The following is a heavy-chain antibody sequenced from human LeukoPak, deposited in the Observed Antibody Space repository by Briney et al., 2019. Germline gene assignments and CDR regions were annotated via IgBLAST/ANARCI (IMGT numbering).Heavy chain of an antibody. Sequence: GGSLRLSCAASGFTFSSYSMNWVRQAPGKGLEWVSYISSSSSTIYYADSVKGRFTISRDNAKNTLYLQMNSLRPEDTAVYYCARVHSSSWYCCSDYWGLGTLVTVSS. CDR3: ARVHSSSWYCCSDY. V-gene: IGHV3-48*04. CDR2: ISSSSSTI. J-gene: IGHJ4*02. CDR1: GFTFSSYS. D-gene: IGHD6-13*01.